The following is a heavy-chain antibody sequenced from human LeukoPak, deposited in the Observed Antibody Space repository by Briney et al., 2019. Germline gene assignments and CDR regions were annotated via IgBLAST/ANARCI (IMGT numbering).Heavy chain of an antibody. CDR2: MRYDGSNK. J-gene: IGHJ4*02. CDR1: GFTFSSYG. V-gene: IGHV3-30*02. CDR3: AKGRYSNVRLDY. Sequence: QPGGSLRLSCAATGFTFSSYGMHWVRQAPGKGLEPVAFMRYDGSNKDYADSVKGRFTISRDNSKNPLYLKMNSLRAEDTAVYYCAKGRYSNVRLDYWGQGTLVTVSS. D-gene: IGHD4-11*01.